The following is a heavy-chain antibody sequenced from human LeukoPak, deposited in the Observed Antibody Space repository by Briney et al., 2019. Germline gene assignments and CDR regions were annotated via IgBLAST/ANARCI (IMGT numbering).Heavy chain of an antibody. J-gene: IGHJ4*02. D-gene: IGHD2-21*02. V-gene: IGHV1-18*01. CDR3: ATDLRLTEKTDY. CDR2: ISAYNGNT. Sequence: GASVKVSCKASGYTFTSYGISWVRQAPGQGLEWMGWISAYNGNTNYTQKLQGRVTMTTDTSTSTAYMELRSLRSDDTAVYYCATDLRLTEKTDYWGQGTLVTVSS. CDR1: GYTFTSYG.